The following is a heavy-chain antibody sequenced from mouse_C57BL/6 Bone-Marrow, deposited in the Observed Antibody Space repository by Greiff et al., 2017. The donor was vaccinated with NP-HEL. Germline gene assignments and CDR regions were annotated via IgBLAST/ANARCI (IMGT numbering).Heavy chain of an antibody. Sequence: QVHVKQPGTELVKPGASVKLSCKASGYTFTSYWMHWVKQRPGQGLEWIGNINPSNGGTNYNEKFKSKATLTVDKSSSTAYMQLSSLTSEDSAVYYCARGGTTVSYFDYWGQGTTLTVSS. CDR3: ARGGTTVSYFDY. CDR1: GYTFTSYW. V-gene: IGHV1-53*01. J-gene: IGHJ2*01. CDR2: INPSNGGT. D-gene: IGHD1-1*01.